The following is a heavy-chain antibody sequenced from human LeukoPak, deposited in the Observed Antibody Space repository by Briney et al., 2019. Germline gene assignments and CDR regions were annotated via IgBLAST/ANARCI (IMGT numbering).Heavy chain of an antibody. Sequence: GASLQISCKGSGSSLTSYWIGWVRPLPGKGLEWMGIIYPGDSDTRYSPSFQGQVTISADKSISTAYLQWSSLKASDTAMYYCASSIGATTDDAFDIWGQGTMVTVSS. CDR2: IYPGDSDT. CDR3: ASSIGATTDDAFDI. J-gene: IGHJ3*02. V-gene: IGHV5-51*01. CDR1: GSSLTSYW. D-gene: IGHD1-1*01.